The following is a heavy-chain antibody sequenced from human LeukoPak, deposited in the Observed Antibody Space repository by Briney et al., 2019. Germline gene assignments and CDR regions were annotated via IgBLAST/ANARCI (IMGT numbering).Heavy chain of an antibody. CDR2: INPNSGGT. Sequence: GASVKVSCKASGYTFTGYYMHWVRQAPGQGLEWMGWINPNSGGTNYAQKFQGRVTMTRDTSISTAYMELSRLRSDDTAVYYCARDPQQLEGYFDYWGQGTLVTVSS. CDR1: GYTFTGYY. D-gene: IGHD6-13*01. V-gene: IGHV1-2*02. CDR3: ARDPQQLEGYFDY. J-gene: IGHJ4*02.